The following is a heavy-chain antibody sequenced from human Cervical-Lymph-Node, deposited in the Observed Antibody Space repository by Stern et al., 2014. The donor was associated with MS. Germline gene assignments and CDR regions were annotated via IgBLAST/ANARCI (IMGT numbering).Heavy chain of an antibody. J-gene: IGHJ6*02. D-gene: IGHD2-21*01. Sequence: QVQLEESGAEVKKPGASVKLSCKASGYTFTAYYLHWVRQAPGQGLAWLAWVHPNSGGPSYAPKFHGRVTMTRATSTSTAFMELSTLTSDDTAFYYCARGPNEHWGGHYNSNGMDVWGQGTTVTVSS. V-gene: IGHV1-2*02. CDR2: VHPNSGGP. CDR3: ARGPNEHWGGHYNSNGMDV. CDR1: GYTFTAYY.